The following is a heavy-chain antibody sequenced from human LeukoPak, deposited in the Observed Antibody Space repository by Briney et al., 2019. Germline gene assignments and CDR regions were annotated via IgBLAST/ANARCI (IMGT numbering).Heavy chain of an antibody. CDR2: ISGIGANT. CDR1: GFTFSNYA. D-gene: IGHD1-1*01. V-gene: IGHV3-23*01. J-gene: IGHJ4*02. Sequence: GGSLRLSCAASGFTFSNYAMTWVRQAPGKGLEWVAVISGIGANTDYAESVKGRFTISRDNSKNTLSLQINSLRAEDTAVYYCAKVVGTGTTPTDYWGQGTLVTVSS. CDR3: AKVVGTGTTPTDY.